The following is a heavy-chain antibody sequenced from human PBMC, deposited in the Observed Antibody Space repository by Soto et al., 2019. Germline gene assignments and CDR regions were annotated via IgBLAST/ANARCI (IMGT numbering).Heavy chain of an antibody. CDR3: AGANGRSGAFEY. D-gene: IGHD3-22*01. V-gene: IGHV3-30-3*01. Sequence: QVQLVESGGGVVQPGRSLRLSCAASGFTFSSYAMHWVRQAPGKGLEWVAVISYDGSNKYYADSVKGRFTISRDNSKNQLYLQMNRLRAEDTAVYYCAGANGRSGAFEYRGQGTLVTVSS. J-gene: IGHJ4*02. CDR1: GFTFSSYA. CDR2: ISYDGSNK.